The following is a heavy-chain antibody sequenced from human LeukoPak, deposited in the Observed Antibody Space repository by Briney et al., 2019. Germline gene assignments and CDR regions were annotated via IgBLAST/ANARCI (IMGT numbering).Heavy chain of an antibody. D-gene: IGHD6-6*01. J-gene: IGHJ4*02. Sequence: ASVKVSRKASGHTFTTYYVHLVRQATGQGLEWMGWMNPNSGNTGYAQKFQGRVTMTRDTSISTAYMELSSLRSEDTATYYCTRGLRVELAIDYWGQGTLVTVSS. V-gene: IGHV1-8*02. CDR1: GHTFTTYY. CDR3: TRGLRVELAIDY. CDR2: MNPNSGNT.